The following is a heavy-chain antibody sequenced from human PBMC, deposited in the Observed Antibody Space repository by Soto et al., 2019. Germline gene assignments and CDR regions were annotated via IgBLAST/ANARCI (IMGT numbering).Heavy chain of an antibody. D-gene: IGHD6-19*01. CDR3: ARSEVAVAAPFDY. V-gene: IGHV3-30*04. Sequence: QVQLVESGGGVVQPGRSLRLSCAASGFIFSTSVVHWVRQAPGKGLEWVAVISYDGRNKDYADSVKGRFTISRDNSKNTLHLQMNSLRPEDTALYYCARSEVAVAAPFDYWGQGTLVTVSS. CDR2: ISYDGRNK. CDR1: GFIFSTSV. J-gene: IGHJ4*02.